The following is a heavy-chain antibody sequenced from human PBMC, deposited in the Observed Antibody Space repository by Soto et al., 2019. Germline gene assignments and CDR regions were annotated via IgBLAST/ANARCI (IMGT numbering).Heavy chain of an antibody. Sequence: QVHLVQSGAEVKKPGASVKVSCKGSGYGFTTYGSTWVRQAPGQGLEGMAWISAHNGNTNYAQKLQGRVTVTRDTSTSTAYMEMWSLRSDDTAVYYCARGRYGDYWGQGALVTVSS. D-gene: IGHD1-1*01. V-gene: IGHV1-18*01. CDR1: GYGFTTYG. CDR3: ARGRYGDY. CDR2: ISAHNGNT. J-gene: IGHJ4*02.